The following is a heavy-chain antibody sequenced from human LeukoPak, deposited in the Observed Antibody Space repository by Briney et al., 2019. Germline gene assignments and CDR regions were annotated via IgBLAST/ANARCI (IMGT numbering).Heavy chain of an antibody. D-gene: IGHD3-22*01. CDR2: IIISSSYV. CDR1: GFTFSSYS. J-gene: IGHJ4*02. CDR3: ARYYYDSSGYFSAYGYYFDY. V-gene: IGHV3-21*01. Sequence: GGSLRLSCAASGFTFSSYSMNWVRQAPGKGLEWVSSIIISSSYVYNADSVKGRFTISRDNAKNSLYLQMNSLRAEDTAVYYCARYYYDSSGYFSAYGYYFDYWGQGTLVTVSS.